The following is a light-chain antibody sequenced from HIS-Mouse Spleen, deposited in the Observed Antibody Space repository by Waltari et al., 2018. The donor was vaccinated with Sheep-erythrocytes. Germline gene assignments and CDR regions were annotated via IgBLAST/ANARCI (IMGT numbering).Light chain of an antibody. V-gene: IGLV2-11*01. CDR3: CSYAGSYNHV. CDR2: DVS. J-gene: IGLJ1*01. Sequence: QSALTQPRSVSGSPGQSVTISCTGTSSDVGGYNYVSWYQQHPGKAPKLMIYDVSKRPSGFPARFAGCKSGNTASLTISGLQAEDEADYYCCSYAGSYNHVFATGTKVTVL. CDR1: SSDVGGYNY.